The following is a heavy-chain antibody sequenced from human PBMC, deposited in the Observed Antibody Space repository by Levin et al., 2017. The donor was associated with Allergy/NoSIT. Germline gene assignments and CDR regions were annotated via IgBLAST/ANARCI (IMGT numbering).Heavy chain of an antibody. CDR2: INHSGGT. CDR1: GESFSVYY. Sequence: SETLSLTCAVYGESFSVYYWSWIRQSPGKGLEWIGEINHSGGTNYNPSLKSRVTISVDTSNNQFSLKLNSVTAADTAVYYCATSIAARQGYFDYWGQGTLVTVSS. CDR3: ATSIAARQGYFDY. V-gene: IGHV4-34*01. J-gene: IGHJ4*02. D-gene: IGHD6-6*01.